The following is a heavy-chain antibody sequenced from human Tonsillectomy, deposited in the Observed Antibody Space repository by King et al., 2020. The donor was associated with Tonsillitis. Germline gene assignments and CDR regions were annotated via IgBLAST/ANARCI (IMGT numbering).Heavy chain of an antibody. CDR3: ATRPRCTTGVCYPYYNYYKDV. V-gene: IGHV4-39*01. CDR2: IDFRGTT. J-gene: IGHJ6*03. Sequence: QLQESGPGLVKPSETLSLSCIVSGDSISSSSYYWAWIRQAPGKGLEWIGSIDFRGTTFYNPSLKSRMTISVDTSRSQFTLRVNSVSAADTAVYYCATRPRCTTGVCYPYYNYYKDVWGKGTTVIVSS. CDR1: GDSISSSSYY. D-gene: IGHD2-21*02.